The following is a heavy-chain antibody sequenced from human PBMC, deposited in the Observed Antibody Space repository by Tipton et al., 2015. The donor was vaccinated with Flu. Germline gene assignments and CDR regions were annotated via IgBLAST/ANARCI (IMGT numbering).Heavy chain of an antibody. CDR1: GGSISSNY. V-gene: IGHV4-59*01. CDR3: ARDVTIFGVVRAYWYFDL. Sequence: GLVKPSETLSLTCTVSGGSISSNYWSWIRQPPGKGLEWIGYMFYSGTTNYNPSLRSRVTMSVDTSKNQFSLKLSSVTAADTAVYFCARDVTIFGVVRAYWYFDLWGRGTLVTVSS. CDR2: MFYSGTT. D-gene: IGHD3-3*01. J-gene: IGHJ2*01.